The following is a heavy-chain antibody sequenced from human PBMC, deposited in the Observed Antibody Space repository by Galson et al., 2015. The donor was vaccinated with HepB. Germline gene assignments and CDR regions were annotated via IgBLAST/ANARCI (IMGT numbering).Heavy chain of an antibody. J-gene: IGHJ5*02. D-gene: IGHD6-13*01. CDR3: ARDSVISGSSPA. Sequence: SETLSLTCTVSGGSISSYYWSWIRQPPGKGLEWIGYIYYSGSTNYNPSLKSRVTISVDTSKNQFSLKLSSVTAADTAVYYCARDSVISGSSPAWGQGTLVTVSS. CDR1: GGSISSYY. CDR2: IYYSGST. V-gene: IGHV4-59*01.